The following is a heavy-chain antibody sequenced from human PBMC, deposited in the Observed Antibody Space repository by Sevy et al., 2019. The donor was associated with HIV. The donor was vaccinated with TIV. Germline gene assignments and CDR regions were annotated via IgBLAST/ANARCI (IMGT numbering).Heavy chain of an antibody. Sequence: SETLSLTCTVSGGSISSSSYYWGWIRQPPGKGLEWIGSIYYSGSTYYNPSLKSRVTISVDTSKNQFSLKLSSVTAADTAVYYCARLSRKINWFDPWCQGTLVTVSS. CDR1: GGSISSSSYY. CDR3: ARLSRKINWFDP. J-gene: IGHJ5*02. V-gene: IGHV4-39*01. CDR2: IYYSGST.